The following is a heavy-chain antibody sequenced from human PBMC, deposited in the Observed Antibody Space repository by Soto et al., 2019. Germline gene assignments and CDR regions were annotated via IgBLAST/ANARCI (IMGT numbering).Heavy chain of an antibody. CDR2: ISYDGSNK. Sequence: GGSLRLSCAASGFTFSSYAMHWVRQAPGKGLEWVAVISYDGSNKYYADSVKGRFTISRDNSKNTLYLQMNSLRAEDTAVYYCARQIKGPARLSAFDYWGQGNLVTVSS. D-gene: IGHD3-16*02. J-gene: IGHJ4*02. CDR3: ARQIKGPARLSAFDY. CDR1: GFTFSSYA. V-gene: IGHV3-30-3*01.